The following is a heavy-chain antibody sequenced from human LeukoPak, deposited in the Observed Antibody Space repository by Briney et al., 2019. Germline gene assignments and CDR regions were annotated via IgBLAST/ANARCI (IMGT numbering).Heavy chain of an antibody. J-gene: IGHJ5*02. CDR3: ARARIYYGSGSYFEP. Sequence: SETLSLTCTVSGGSISSYYWSWIRQPPGKGLEWIGEINHSGSTNYNPSLKSRVTISVDTSKNQFSLKLSSVTAADTAVYYCARARIYYGSGSYFEPWGQGTLVTVSS. D-gene: IGHD3-10*01. V-gene: IGHV4-34*01. CDR1: GGSISSYY. CDR2: INHSGST.